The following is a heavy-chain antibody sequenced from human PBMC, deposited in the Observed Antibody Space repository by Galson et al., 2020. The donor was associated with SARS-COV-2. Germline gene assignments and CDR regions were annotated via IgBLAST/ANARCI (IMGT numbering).Heavy chain of an antibody. CDR2: VFITGTT. J-gene: IGHJ4*02. CDR3: RQFALGAVPIDY. V-gene: IGHV4-61*09. D-gene: IGHD6-19*01. CDR1: GGSMNSGSYY. Sequence: SETLSLTCTVSGGSMNSGSYYWNWIRQPAGKGLEWIGHVFITGTTNYNHSLKSRATISLDTSKNQFSLKLTSVTAADTAVYYCRQFALGAVPIDYWGQGTLVTVSS.